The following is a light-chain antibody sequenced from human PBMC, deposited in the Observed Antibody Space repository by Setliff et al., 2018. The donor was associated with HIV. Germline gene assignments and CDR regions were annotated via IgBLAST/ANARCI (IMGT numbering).Light chain of an antibody. CDR3: QVWDSSSDHHV. CDR2: DDS. J-gene: IGLJ1*01. V-gene: IGLV3-21*03. CDR1: NIGSKS. Sequence: LTQPPPVSVAPGKTARITCGGNNIGSKSVHWYQQKPGQAPVLVVYDDSHRPSGIPERFSGSKSGNTATLTISRVEAGDEADYYCQVWDSSSDHHVFGTGTKVTVL.